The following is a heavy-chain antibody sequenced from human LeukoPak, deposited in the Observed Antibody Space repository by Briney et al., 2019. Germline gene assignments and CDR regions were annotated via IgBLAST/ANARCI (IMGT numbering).Heavy chain of an antibody. CDR2: INTDGSST. Sequence: GGSLRLSCAASGFIFSKYWMTWVRQAPGKGLEWVSRINTDGSSTSYADSVKGRFTISRDNAKNTLYLQMNSLRAEDTAVYYCARGAYCSSTSCYEGWFDPWGQGTLVTVSS. J-gene: IGHJ5*02. CDR1: GFIFSKYW. D-gene: IGHD2-2*01. V-gene: IGHV3-74*01. CDR3: ARGAYCSSTSCYEGWFDP.